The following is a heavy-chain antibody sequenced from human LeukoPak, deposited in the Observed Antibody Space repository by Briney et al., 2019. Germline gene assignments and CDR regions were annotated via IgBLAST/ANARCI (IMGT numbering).Heavy chain of an antibody. D-gene: IGHD3-22*01. CDR1: GYTFTSYY. CDR3: ARDRHKYNYDGSGYPPY. CDR2: INPSGGST. Sequence: AASVKVSCKASGYTFTSYYMHWVRQAPGQGLEWMGIINPSGGSTSYAQKFQGRVTMTRDMSTSTVYMELGSLRAEDTAVYYCARDRHKYNYDGSGYPPYWGQGTLVTVSS. J-gene: IGHJ4*02. V-gene: IGHV1-46*01.